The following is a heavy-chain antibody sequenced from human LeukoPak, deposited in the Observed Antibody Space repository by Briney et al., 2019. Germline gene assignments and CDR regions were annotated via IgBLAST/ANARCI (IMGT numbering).Heavy chain of an antibody. Sequence: KPSETLSLTCAVYGGSFSGYYWSWIRQPPGKGLEWIGYIYYSGSTYYNPSLKSRVTISVDTSKNQFSLKLCSVTAADTAVYYCARGPPYYYGSGSSGYYYYYYMDVWGKGTTVTVSS. V-gene: IGHV4-59*12. D-gene: IGHD3-10*01. CDR2: IYYSGST. CDR1: GGSFSGYY. J-gene: IGHJ6*03. CDR3: ARGPPYYYGSGSSGYYYYYYMDV.